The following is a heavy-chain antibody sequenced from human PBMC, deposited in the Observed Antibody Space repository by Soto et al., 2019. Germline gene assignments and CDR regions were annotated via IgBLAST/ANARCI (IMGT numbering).Heavy chain of an antibody. D-gene: IGHD3-16*01. V-gene: IGHV1-3*01. CDR3: ARAPFIPPPSHYYYAMDV. J-gene: IGHJ6*02. Sequence: QAQLVQSGAEVKKPGASVKVSCRASGYTFTNYAMHWVRQAPGQRLEWIGWINSVNGDTRYSQNFQGRVTITRDTSVSTAYMEMSSLTSEETAIYFCARAPFIPPPSHYYYAMDVWSQGTTVTVSS. CDR2: INSVNGDT. CDR1: GYTFTNYA.